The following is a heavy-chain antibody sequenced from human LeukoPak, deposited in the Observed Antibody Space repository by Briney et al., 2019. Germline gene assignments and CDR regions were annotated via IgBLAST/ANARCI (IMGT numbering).Heavy chain of an antibody. CDR3: ARLMDTAMVPWYFDL. Sequence: SETLSLTCTVSGYSISSSSYYWGWIRQPPGKGLEWIGSIYYSGSTYYNPSLKSRVTISVDTSKNQFSLKLSSVTAADTAVYYCARLMDTAMVPWYFDLWGRGTLVTVSS. D-gene: IGHD5-18*01. CDR1: GYSISSSSYY. CDR2: IYYSGST. J-gene: IGHJ2*01. V-gene: IGHV4-39*01.